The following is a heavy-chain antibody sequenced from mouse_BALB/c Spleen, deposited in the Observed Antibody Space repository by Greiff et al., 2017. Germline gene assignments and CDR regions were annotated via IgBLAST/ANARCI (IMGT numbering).Heavy chain of an antibody. CDR2: IDPENGDT. J-gene: IGHJ4*01. CDR3: TATHYAMDY. D-gene: IGHD1-2*01. Sequence: VQLKESGAELVRSGASVKLSCTASGFNIKDYYMHWVKQRPEQGLEWIGWIDPENGDTEYAPKFQGKATMTADTSSNTAYLQLSSLTSEDTAVYFTTATHYAMDYWGQGTSVTVSS. CDR1: GFNIKDYY. V-gene: IGHV14-4*02.